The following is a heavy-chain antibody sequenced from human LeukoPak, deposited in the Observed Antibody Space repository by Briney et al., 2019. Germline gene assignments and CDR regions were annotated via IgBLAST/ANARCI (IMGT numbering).Heavy chain of an antibody. D-gene: IGHD6-13*01. J-gene: IGHJ4*02. V-gene: IGHV1-24*01. Sequence: VKVSCKVSGYTLTELSMHWVRQAPGKGLEWMGGFDPEDGETIYAQKFQGRVTMTEDTSTDTAYMELSSLRSEDTAVYCCATGLWAAAVGSQYDDYWGQGTLVTVSS. CDR2: FDPEDGET. CDR1: GYTLTELS. CDR3: ATGLWAAAVGSQYDDY.